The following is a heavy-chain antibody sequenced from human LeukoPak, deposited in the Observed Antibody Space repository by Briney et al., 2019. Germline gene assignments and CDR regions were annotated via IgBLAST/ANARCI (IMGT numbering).Heavy chain of an antibody. J-gene: IGHJ1*01. CDR3: ARGDNDYGDYEYFQH. Sequence: SQTLSLTCTVSGGSISSGGYYWSWIRQPPGKGLEWIGYIYHSGSTYYNPSLKSRVTISVDRSKNQFSLKLSSVTAADTAVYYCARGDNDYGDYEYFQHWGQGTLVTVSS. V-gene: IGHV4-30-2*01. D-gene: IGHD4-17*01. CDR1: GGSISSGGYY. CDR2: IYHSGST.